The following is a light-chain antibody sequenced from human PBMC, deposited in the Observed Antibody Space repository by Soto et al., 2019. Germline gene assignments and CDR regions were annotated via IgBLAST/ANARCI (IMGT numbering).Light chain of an antibody. V-gene: IGLV1-40*01. CDR1: SSNIGSNT. J-gene: IGLJ1*01. CDR3: QSYDSSLSGSEV. Sequence: QSVLTQPPSASGTPGQRVTISCSGSSSNIGSNTVSWYQRFPGTAPKLLIYGNGNRPSGVPDRFSGSKSGTSASLAITGLQAEDEADYYCQSYDSSLSGSEVFGTGTKVTVL. CDR2: GNG.